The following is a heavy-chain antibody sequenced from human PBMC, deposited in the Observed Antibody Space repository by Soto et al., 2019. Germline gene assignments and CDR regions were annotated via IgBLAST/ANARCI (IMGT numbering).Heavy chain of an antibody. CDR3: ARRRVVSKDRKQYNWFDP. J-gene: IGHJ5*02. Sequence: SETLSLTCTVSGGSISSSSYYWGWIRQPPGKGLEWIGSIYYSGSTYYNPSLKSRVTISVDTSKNQFSLKLSSVTAADTAVYYCARRRVVSKDRKQYNWFDPWGQGTLVTVSS. V-gene: IGHV4-39*01. D-gene: IGHD2-8*02. CDR1: GGSISSSSYY. CDR2: IYYSGST.